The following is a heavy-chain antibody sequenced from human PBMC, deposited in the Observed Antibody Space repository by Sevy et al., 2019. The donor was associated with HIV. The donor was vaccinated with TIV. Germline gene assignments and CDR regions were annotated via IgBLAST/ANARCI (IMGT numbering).Heavy chain of an antibody. J-gene: IGHJ1*01. CDR1: GFTFSSYA. CDR3: AGDFQH. Sequence: WGSLRLSCAASGFTFSSYAMHWVRQAPGKGLEWVGVISYDGSNKYYANSVKGRFTISRDNSKNTLYLQMNSLRAGDTAGYYCAGDFQHWGQGTLVTVSS. CDR2: ISYDGSNK. V-gene: IGHV3-30*04.